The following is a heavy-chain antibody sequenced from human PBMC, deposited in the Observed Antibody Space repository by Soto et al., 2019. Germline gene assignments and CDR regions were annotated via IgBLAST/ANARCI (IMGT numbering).Heavy chain of an antibody. CDR2: TSYDGNNK. CDR1: EFTFSSYG. J-gene: IGHJ4*02. D-gene: IGHD3-22*01. V-gene: IGHV3-30*18. Sequence: QVQLVESGGGVVQPGRSLRLSCAASEFTFSSYGMHWVRQAPGKGLEWVAVTSYDGNNKYYADSVKGRFTISRDNSKNTLYLQMNILRAEDTAVYNCAKDFTRGGSGYYPFDDWGQGTLVTVSS. CDR3: AKDFTRGGSGYYPFDD.